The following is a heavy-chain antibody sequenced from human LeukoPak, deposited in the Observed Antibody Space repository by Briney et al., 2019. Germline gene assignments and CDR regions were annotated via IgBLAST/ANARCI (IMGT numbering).Heavy chain of an antibody. V-gene: IGHV3-30-3*01. CDR3: AREYSDSYGVIGHFDS. CDR1: ESTFGNFA. J-gene: IGHJ4*02. D-gene: IGHD2-21*01. CDR2: ISFDGVTT. Sequence: GGSLRLSCAASESTFGNFAMHWVRQTPDKGLEWVALISFDGVTTYYADSVRGRFTISRDNSKNTLFLQMNSLRGEDTAVYYCAREYSDSYGVIGHFDSWGQGTLVPVSS.